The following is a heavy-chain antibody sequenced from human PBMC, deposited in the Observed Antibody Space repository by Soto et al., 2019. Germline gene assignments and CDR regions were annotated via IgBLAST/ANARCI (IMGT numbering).Heavy chain of an antibody. CDR1: GYTFSSYG. J-gene: IGHJ4*02. V-gene: IGHV1-18*01. CDR2: ISAYNGNT. Sequence: QVQLVQSGAEVKKPGASVKVSCKASGYTFSSYGISWVRQAPGQGLEWMGWISAYNGNTKYAQKPQGRVTMTTDTSTSTAYMALRSLRSDESAVYYCTRREVGTTLGFDYRGQGTLVTVSS. D-gene: IGHD1-26*01. CDR3: TRREVGTTLGFDY.